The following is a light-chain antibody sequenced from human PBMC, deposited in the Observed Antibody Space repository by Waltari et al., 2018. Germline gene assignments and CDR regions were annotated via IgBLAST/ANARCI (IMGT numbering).Light chain of an antibody. CDR2: RNK. V-gene: IGLV1-47*01. J-gene: IGLJ2*01. CDR1: NSNIGINH. Sequence: QSLLTQPPSVSGTPGQRVTIPCSGRNSNIGINHVNWYQQFPGTTPKLLTSRNKPRPSGVPDRFSASKSGTSASLAISGLRAEDEASYYCAAWDDTLSGVIFGGGSKLTVL. CDR3: AAWDDTLSGVI.